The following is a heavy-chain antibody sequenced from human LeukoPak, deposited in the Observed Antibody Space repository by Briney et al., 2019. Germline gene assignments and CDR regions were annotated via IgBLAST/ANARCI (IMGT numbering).Heavy chain of an antibody. J-gene: IGHJ5*02. V-gene: IGHV3-23*01. Sequence: AGGSLRLSCTASGFNFSNYAMSWVRQAPGKGLEWVSYISAPSGRSQYADSVMGRFTISRDNSKNTLYLQMNSLRAEDTAVYYCARDLGYNWNDEGTNWFDPWGQGTLVTVSS. D-gene: IGHD1-1*01. CDR1: GFNFSNYA. CDR3: ARDLGYNWNDEGTNWFDP. CDR2: ISAPSGRS.